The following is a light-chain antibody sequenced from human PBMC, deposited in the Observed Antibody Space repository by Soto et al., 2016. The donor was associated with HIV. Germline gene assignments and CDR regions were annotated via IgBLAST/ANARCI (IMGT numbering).Light chain of an antibody. CDR2: DDS. Sequence: SYVLTQPPSVSVAPGKTVRITCGGNSIGSKSVHWYQQKPGQAPVLVVYDDSDRPSGIPERFSGSNSGNTATLTISRVEAGDEADYYCQVWDSSSDHPVVFGGGTTLTVL. V-gene: IGLV3-21*03. CDR1: SIGSKS. J-gene: IGLJ2*01. CDR3: QVWDSSSDHPVV.